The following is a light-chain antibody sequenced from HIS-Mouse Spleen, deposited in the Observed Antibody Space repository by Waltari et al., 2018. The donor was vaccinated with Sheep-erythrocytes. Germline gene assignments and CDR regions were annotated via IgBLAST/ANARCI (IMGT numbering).Light chain of an antibody. CDR3: QQFNNYPRT. V-gene: IGKV1D-13*01. Sequence: AIHFTQSPSSLSASVGDRVTSTCRASQGISSALAWYQQKPGKAPKLLIYDASSLESGVPSRFSGSGSGTDFTLTISSLQPEDFATYYCQQFNNYPRTFGQGTKVEIK. CDR1: QGISSA. CDR2: DAS. J-gene: IGKJ1*01.